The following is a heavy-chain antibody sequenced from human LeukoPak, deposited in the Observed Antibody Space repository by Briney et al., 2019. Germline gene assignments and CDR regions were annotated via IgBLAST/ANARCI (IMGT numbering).Heavy chain of an antibody. CDR2: INPNSGGT. D-gene: IGHD3-16*02. V-gene: IGHV1-2*02. CDR1: GYTFTGYY. J-gene: IGHJ4*02. Sequence: GASVKVSCKASGYTFTGYYMHWVRQAPGQGLEWMGWINPNSGGTNYAQKFQGRVTMTTDTSTSTAYMELRSLRSDDTAVYYCARDSGIYDYVWGSYRPGNFDYWGQGTLVTVSS. CDR3: ARDSGIYDYVWGSYRPGNFDY.